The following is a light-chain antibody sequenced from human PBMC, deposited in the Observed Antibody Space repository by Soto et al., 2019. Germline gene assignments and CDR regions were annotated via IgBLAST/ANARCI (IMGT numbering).Light chain of an antibody. CDR2: DAS. V-gene: IGKV1-5*01. CDR1: QTISSW. Sequence: DIQMTQSPSTLSGSVGDRVTITCRASQTISSWLAWYQQKPGKAPKLLIYDASSLESGVPSRFSGSGSGTDFTLTISSLQPDDIATYYCQQYDTYWTFGQGTRLEIK. J-gene: IGKJ5*01. CDR3: QQYDTYWT.